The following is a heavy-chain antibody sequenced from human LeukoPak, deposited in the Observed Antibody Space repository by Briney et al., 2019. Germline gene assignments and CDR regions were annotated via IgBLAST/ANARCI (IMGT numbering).Heavy chain of an antibody. CDR3: TTAPSGDY. CDR2: FDPEDGEK. J-gene: IGHJ4*02. Sequence: ASVKVSCKVYGSTLSDSSMHWVRQAPGKGLEWMAGFDPEDGEKIYSQKFRGRVTMTDDTSTDTAYMELSSLRSEDTAVYYCTTAPSGDYWGQGTPVTVSS. CDR1: GSTLSDSS. D-gene: IGHD3-10*01. V-gene: IGHV1-24*01.